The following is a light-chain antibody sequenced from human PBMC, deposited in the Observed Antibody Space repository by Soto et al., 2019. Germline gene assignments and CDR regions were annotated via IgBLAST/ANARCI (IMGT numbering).Light chain of an antibody. J-gene: IGKJ4*01. CDR3: QQSYG. CDR1: QSISSY. CDR2: AAS. V-gene: IGKV1-39*01. Sequence: DIQRTQSPSSLSASVGDRVTITCRASQSISSYLNWYQQKPGKAPKLLIYAASSLQSGVPSRFSGSGSGTDFTLTIRSLQPEDVATYYCQQSYGFCGGTKVDIK.